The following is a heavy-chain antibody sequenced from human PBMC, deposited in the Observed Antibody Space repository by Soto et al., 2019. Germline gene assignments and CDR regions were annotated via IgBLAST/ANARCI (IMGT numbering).Heavy chain of an antibody. J-gene: IGHJ4*02. CDR3: ARWNFHHYFNINYKTSYYFDS. CDR2: INHRGST. D-gene: IGHD1-7*01. CDR1: GGSFNAYY. Sequence: QVQLQQWGAGLLKPSETLSLTCTVFGGSFNAYYWNWISQPPGKGLEWIGKINHRGSTDYNPSLKSRVTMSVDMSKNHFSLNMASVTAAHTAVYYRARWNFHHYFNINYKTSYYFDSWGQGTLVTVSS. V-gene: IGHV4-34*02.